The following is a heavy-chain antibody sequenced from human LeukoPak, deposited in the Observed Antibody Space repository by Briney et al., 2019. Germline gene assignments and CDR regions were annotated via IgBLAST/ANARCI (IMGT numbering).Heavy chain of an antibody. CDR2: IYYSGST. Sequence: SETLSLTCTVSGGSISSSSYYWGWIRQPPGKGLEWIGSIYYSGSTYYHPSLKSRVTISMDTSKSQVSLRLTSLTAADTAVYYCAGGVGATTYFWGQGTLVTVSS. CDR1: GGSISSSSYY. CDR3: AGGVGATTYF. J-gene: IGHJ4*02. D-gene: IGHD1-26*01. V-gene: IGHV4-39*07.